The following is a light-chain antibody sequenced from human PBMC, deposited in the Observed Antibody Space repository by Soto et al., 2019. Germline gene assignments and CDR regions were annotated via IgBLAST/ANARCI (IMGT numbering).Light chain of an antibody. CDR1: QSVSSSY. CDR3: QEYGSSPWT. J-gene: IGKJ1*01. CDR2: GAS. Sequence: EIVLTQSPGTLSLSPGERATLSCRASQSVSSSYLAWYKQRPGQAPRLPIYGASSRATGIPDRFSGSGSGQDFTLTISRLEPEDFAVYYCQEYGSSPWTFGQGTKVEIK. V-gene: IGKV3-20*01.